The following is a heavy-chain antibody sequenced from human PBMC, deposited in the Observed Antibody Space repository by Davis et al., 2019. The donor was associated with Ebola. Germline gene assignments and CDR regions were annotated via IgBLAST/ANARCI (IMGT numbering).Heavy chain of an antibody. V-gene: IGHV4-61*01. CDR3: ARDSYDFWSGYYTGIWFDP. J-gene: IGHJ5*02. Sequence: MPGGSLRLSCTVSGGSVSSGSYYWSWIRQPPGKGLEWIGYIYYSGSTNYNPSLKSRVTISVDTSKNQFSLKLSSVTAADTAVYYCARDSYDFWSGYYTGIWFDPWGQGTLVTVSS. CDR2: IYYSGST. CDR1: GGSVSSGSYY. D-gene: IGHD3-3*01.